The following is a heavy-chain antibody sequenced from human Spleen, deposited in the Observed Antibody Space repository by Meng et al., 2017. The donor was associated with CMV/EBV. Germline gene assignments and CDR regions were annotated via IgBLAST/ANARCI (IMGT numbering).Heavy chain of an antibody. CDR1: GFTFSSFG. J-gene: IGHJ4*02. D-gene: IGHD6-13*01. CDR2: IRYDANNK. CDR3: AKLGVAIAAAGTFDY. V-gene: IGHV3-30*02. Sequence: GEYLKISCAASGFTFSSFGMHWVRQAPGKGLDWVAFIRYDANNKYYADSVKGRFTISRDNSKNTVYLQMNSLRAEDTAVYYCAKLGVAIAAAGTFDYWGQGTVVTVSS.